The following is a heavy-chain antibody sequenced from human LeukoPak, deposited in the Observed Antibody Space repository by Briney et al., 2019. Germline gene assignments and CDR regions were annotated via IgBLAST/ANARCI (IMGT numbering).Heavy chain of an antibody. Sequence: SVKVSCEASGGTFSSYAISWVRQAPGLGLEWMGRIIPIFGTANYAQKFQGRVTITADKSTSTAYMELSSLRSEDTAVYYCARDRIVTGDHRYWGQGTLVTVSS. V-gene: IGHV1-69*06. CDR3: ARDRIVTGDHRY. CDR1: GGTFSSYA. J-gene: IGHJ4*02. D-gene: IGHD7-27*01. CDR2: IIPIFGTA.